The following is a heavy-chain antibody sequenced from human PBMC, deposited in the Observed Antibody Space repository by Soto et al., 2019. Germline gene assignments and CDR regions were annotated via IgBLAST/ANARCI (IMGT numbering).Heavy chain of an antibody. CDR2: VSYDEITK. CDR3: AKPLGLLRRAMAQGSDY. Sequence: GGSLRLSCAASGFTFSSYVMNWVRQAPGKGLEWVAVVSYDEITKYYADSVKGRFTIPRDNSKNTVYLQMNSLRPEDTAVYYCAKPLGLLRRAMAQGSDYWGQGTLVTVSS. CDR1: GFTFSSYV. J-gene: IGHJ4*02. D-gene: IGHD5-18*01. V-gene: IGHV3-30*18.